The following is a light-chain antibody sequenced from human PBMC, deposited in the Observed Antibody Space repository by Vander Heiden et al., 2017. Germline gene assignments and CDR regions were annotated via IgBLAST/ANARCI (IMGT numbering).Light chain of an antibody. CDR2: GAS. CDR1: QGIKNN. Sequence: DIQMTQSPSSLSASVGDRVTITCRASQGIKNNLAWYQQKPGKVPQLLAYGASTLRSGVPSRFSGSGSGTDFTLTISSLQPEDVATYYCQNDKSAPFTFGGGTMVEIK. V-gene: IGKV1-27*01. CDR3: QNDKSAPFT. J-gene: IGKJ4*01.